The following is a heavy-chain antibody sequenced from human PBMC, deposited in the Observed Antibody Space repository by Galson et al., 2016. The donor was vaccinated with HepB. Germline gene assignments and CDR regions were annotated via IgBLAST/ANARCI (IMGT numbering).Heavy chain of an antibody. CDR2: IDWEDDK. Sequence: PALVKPTQTVTLTCTFSGFSLNTRGMCVSWIRQPPGKALEWLALIDWEDDKYYSTSLKTRLTISKDTSKNQVVLTAANMDPVDTATYYCARTQTSVTTSYYFDNWGQGTLVTVSS. J-gene: IGHJ4*02. D-gene: IGHD4-17*01. CDR1: GFSLNTRGMC. CDR3: ARTQTSVTTSYYFDN. V-gene: IGHV2-70*01.